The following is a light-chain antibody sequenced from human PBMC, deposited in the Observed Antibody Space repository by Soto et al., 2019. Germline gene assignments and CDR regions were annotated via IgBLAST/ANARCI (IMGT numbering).Light chain of an antibody. J-gene: IGLJ3*02. CDR2: EGS. Sequence: QSALTQPASVSGSPGQSITISCTGTSSDVGSYNLVSWYQQHPGKAPKLMIYEGSKRPSGVSNRFSGATSGNTASLTISGLQAEDEADYYCCSYASSSTFWVFGGGTKLTVL. CDR1: SSDVGSYNL. CDR3: CSYASSSTFWV. V-gene: IGLV2-23*03.